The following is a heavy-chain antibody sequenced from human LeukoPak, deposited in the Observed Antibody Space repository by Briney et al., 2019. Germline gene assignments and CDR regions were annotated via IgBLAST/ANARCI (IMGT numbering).Heavy chain of an antibody. V-gene: IGHV4-34*01. Sequence: SETLSLTCAVYCVSFSGYYWSWIRQPPGKGLEWIGEIDHSGSTNYNPSLKSRVTISVDTSKNQFSLKLSSVTAAGTAVYYCARGGYSSSWGNYYYYYMDVWGKGTTVTVSS. CDR2: IDHSGST. CDR1: CVSFSGYY. CDR3: ARGGYSSSWGNYYYYYMDV. D-gene: IGHD6-13*01. J-gene: IGHJ6*03.